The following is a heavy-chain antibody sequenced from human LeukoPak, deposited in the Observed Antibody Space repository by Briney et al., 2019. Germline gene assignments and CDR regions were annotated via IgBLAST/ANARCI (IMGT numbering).Heavy chain of an antibody. CDR1: GGSISSSSYY. Sequence: PSETLSLTCTVSGGSISSSSYYWGWIRQPPGKGLEWIGSIYYSGSTYYNPSLKGRVTISVDTSKNQFSLKLSSVTAADTAVYYCARLSRWDSSGYLINMGFDYWGQGTLVTVSS. V-gene: IGHV4-39*01. J-gene: IGHJ4*02. CDR2: IYYSGST. D-gene: IGHD3-22*01. CDR3: ARLSRWDSSGYLINMGFDY.